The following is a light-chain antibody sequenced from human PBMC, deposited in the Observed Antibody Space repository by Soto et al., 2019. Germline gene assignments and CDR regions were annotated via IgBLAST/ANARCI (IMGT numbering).Light chain of an antibody. CDR3: QRYDSLRT. CDR1: QSVGRNF. CDR2: GAS. Sequence: EIVLTQSPGTLSLSPGERATLSCRASQSVGRNFLAWYQQKPGQAPRLLIYGASNRATGIPDRFSGSGSGTDFTLTITTLEPEDFAMYYCQRYDSLRTFGQGTKV. J-gene: IGKJ1*01. V-gene: IGKV3-20*01.